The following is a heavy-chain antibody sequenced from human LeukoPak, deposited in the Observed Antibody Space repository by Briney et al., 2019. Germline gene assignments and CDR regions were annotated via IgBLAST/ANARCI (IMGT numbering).Heavy chain of an antibody. J-gene: IGHJ4*02. V-gene: IGHV1-2*02. Sequence: ASVRLSSKASGYTFTAYYVHWVRRAPGQGLEGMGWINRNSGGKNYAQKFHGRVTMTSDTSISTAYMELSRLTSDDASVYYCARNSAVRQPSEFDYWGQGTLVTVSS. D-gene: IGHD3-10*01. CDR2: INRNSGGK. CDR3: ARNSAVRQPSEFDY. CDR1: GYTFTAYY.